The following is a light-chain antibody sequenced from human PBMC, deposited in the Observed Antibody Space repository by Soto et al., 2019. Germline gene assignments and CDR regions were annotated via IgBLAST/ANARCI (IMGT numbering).Light chain of an antibody. J-gene: IGLJ2*01. CDR2: RNN. CDR3: SAWDDSLSGRV. Sequence: QLVLTQPPSASGTPGQRVTISCSGSSSNIGSNYVSWYQQLPGTAPHLLIYRNNQRPSGVPDRFSGSKSGTSASLAISGLRSEDEAYYYCSAWDDSLSGRVFGVGTQLTVL. V-gene: IGLV1-47*01. CDR1: SSNIGSNY.